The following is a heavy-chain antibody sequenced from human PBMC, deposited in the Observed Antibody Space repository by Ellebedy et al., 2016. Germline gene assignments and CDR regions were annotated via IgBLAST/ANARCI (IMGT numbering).Heavy chain of an antibody. J-gene: IGHJ3*01. CDR1: GGSVSSDY. D-gene: IGHD1-1*01. CDR2: VFHTGTT. V-gene: IGHV4-59*02. CDR3: AKWNGDWNAYDV. Sequence: SETLSLTCNVSGGSVSSDYRNWIRRPPGKGLEWIGYVFHTGTTNYNPSLKSRVTMSVDTSKSQISLRLMSVTAADTAIYYCAKWNGDWNAYDVWGQGTMVTVSS.